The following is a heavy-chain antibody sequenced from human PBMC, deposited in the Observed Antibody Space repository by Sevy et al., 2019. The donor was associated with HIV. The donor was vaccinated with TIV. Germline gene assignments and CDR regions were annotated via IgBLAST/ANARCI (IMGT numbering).Heavy chain of an antibody. D-gene: IGHD5-18*01. V-gene: IGHV3-7*01. CDR2: MKEDGSER. CDR3: VREGVGGYSYSLDC. Sequence: GGSLRLSCAASGFTFSSYWMSWVRQAPGRGLEWVATMKEDGSERNYVDSVKGRFTISRDNAKNSLYLQMNSLRAEDTAVYYCVREGVGGYSYSLDCWGQGTLVTVSS. CDR1: GFTFSSYW. J-gene: IGHJ4*02.